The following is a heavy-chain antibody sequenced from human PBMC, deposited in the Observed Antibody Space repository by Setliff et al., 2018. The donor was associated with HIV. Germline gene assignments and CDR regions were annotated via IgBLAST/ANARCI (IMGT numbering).Heavy chain of an antibody. CDR3: ARGHFYDSNGYYLRAFDI. V-gene: IGHV4-34*01. CDR2: IHHSGST. D-gene: IGHD3-22*01. J-gene: IGHJ3*02. Sequence: TSETLSLTCAVYGGSFSGYYWSWIRQPPGKGLEWIGEIHHSGSTNYNPSLKSRVTTSVDTSKNQFSLKVTSVTAADTAVYYCARGHFYDSNGYYLRAFDIWGQGTMVTVSS. CDR1: GGSFSGYY.